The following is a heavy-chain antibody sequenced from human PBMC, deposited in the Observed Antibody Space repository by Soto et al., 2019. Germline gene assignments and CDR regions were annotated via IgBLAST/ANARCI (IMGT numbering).Heavy chain of an antibody. CDR2: IHYNGNT. CDR1: GDSISAYS. J-gene: IGHJ4*02. CDR3: AREGNLGRSLQPLVF. V-gene: IGHV4-59*12. Sequence: QVQLQVSAPGLVKPSETLSLTCTVSGDSISAYSWSWVRQPPGKGQEWIANIHYNGNTKYNPSLKRRDAMSVDTSKIQFSLRLISVTAGNTAKYFCAREGNLGRSLQPLVFWGQGTLVTVSS. D-gene: IGHD1-1*01.